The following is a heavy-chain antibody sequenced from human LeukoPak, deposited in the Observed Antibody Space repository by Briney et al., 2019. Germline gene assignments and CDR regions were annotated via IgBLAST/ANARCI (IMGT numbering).Heavy chain of an antibody. CDR1: GFTFSGYA. V-gene: IGHV3-23*01. J-gene: IGHJ4*02. D-gene: IGHD3-9*01. CDR3: ATNPAALRYFDWLSRFDY. CDR2: INASGGST. Sequence: PGGSLRLSCAASGFTFSGYAMNWVRQAPGKGLEWVSSINASGGSTYYADSVKGRFTISRDNSRYMLYLQMNSLRAEDTAIYYCATNPAALRYFDWLSRFDYWGQGTLVTVSS.